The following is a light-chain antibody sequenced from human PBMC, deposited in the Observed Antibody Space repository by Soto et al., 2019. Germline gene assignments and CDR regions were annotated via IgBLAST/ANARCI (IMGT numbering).Light chain of an antibody. V-gene: IGKV3-15*01. CDR2: GAS. CDR3: QQRSEWPLT. J-gene: IGKJ5*01. CDR1: QSVSSN. Sequence: EIVMTQSPVTLSVSPGEGATLSCRASQSVSSNLAWYQQKPGQAPRLLIYGASTRATGIPARFSGSGSGTDFTLTITSLEPEDFAVYSCQQRSEWPLTFGRGTLLDIK.